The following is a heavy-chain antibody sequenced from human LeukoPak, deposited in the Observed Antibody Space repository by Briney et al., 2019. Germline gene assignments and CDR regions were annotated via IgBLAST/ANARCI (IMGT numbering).Heavy chain of an antibody. D-gene: IGHD3-22*01. CDR3: ARERYYYDSSGYYRYYYYGMDV. Sequence: PSETLSLTCAVYGGSFSGYYWSWIRQPPGKGLEWIGEINHSGSTNYNPSLKSRVTISVDTSKNQFSLKLSSVTAADTAVYYCARERYYYDSSGYYRYYYYGMDVWGQGTTVTVSS. CDR1: GGSFSGYY. CDR2: INHSGST. V-gene: IGHV4-34*01. J-gene: IGHJ6*02.